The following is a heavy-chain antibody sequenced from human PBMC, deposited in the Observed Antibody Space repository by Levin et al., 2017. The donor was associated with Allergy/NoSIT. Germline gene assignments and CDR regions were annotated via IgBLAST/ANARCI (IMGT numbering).Heavy chain of an antibody. Sequence: ASVKVSCKASGYTFTSYDINWVRQATGQGLEWMGWMNPNSGNTGYAQKFQGRVTMTRNTSISTAYMELSSLRSEDTAVYYCARILGDYGHWYFDLWGRGTLVTVSS. V-gene: IGHV1-8*01. CDR3: ARILGDYGHWYFDL. J-gene: IGHJ2*01. CDR1: GYTFTSYD. CDR2: MNPNSGNT. D-gene: IGHD4-17*01.